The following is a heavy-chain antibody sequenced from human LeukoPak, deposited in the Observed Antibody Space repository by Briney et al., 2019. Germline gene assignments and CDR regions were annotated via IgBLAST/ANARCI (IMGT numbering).Heavy chain of an antibody. D-gene: IGHD1-26*01. J-gene: IGHJ4*02. CDR1: GGSIISGSYY. V-gene: IGHV4-61*02. CDR2: IYTSGST. Sequence: SETLSLTCTVSGGSIISGSYYWSWIRQPAGKGLEWIGRIYTSGSTNYNPSLKSRVTISVDTSKNQFSLKLSSVTAADTAVYYCARHSGGSQNDYWGQGTLVTVSS. CDR3: ARHSGGSQNDY.